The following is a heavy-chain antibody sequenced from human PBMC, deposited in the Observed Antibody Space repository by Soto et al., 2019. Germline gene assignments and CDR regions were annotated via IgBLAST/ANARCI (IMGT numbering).Heavy chain of an antibody. CDR1: GYTFTSYY. J-gene: IGHJ4*02. D-gene: IGHD6-19*01. Sequence: GASVKVSCKASGYTFTSYYMHWVRQAPGQGLEWMGIVNPSGGSTSYAQKFQGRVTMTRDTSTSTVYMELSSLRSEDTAVYYCARDLGSGWYDYWGQGTLVTVSS. V-gene: IGHV1-46*01. CDR2: VNPSGGST. CDR3: ARDLGSGWYDY.